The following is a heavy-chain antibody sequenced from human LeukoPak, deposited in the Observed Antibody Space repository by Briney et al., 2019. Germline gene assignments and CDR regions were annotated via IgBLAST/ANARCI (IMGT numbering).Heavy chain of an antibody. CDR2: IQTSGST. Sequence: SETLSLTCTVSGGSISSYYWSWIRQPAGRGLEWIGRIQTSGSTNYNPSLKSRVTMSVDTSKNKFSLKVNSVTAADTAVYYCARVGSGWSFNYWGQGTLVTVSS. D-gene: IGHD6-19*01. CDR1: GGSISSYY. J-gene: IGHJ4*02. CDR3: ARVGSGWSFNY. V-gene: IGHV4-4*07.